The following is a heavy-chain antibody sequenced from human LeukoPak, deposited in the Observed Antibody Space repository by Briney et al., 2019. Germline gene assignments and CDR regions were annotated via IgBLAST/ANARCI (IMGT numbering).Heavy chain of an antibody. Sequence: XGSLRLSCAASGFLFSRYWMSWVRQAPGKGLEWVANIKEDGSEKYYVESMKGPFTISRDNVKNSLYLQINSLRAEDTAVYYCARDSFETDIDYWGQGTLVTVSS. D-gene: IGHD1-14*01. J-gene: IGHJ4*02. CDR1: GFLFSRYW. CDR3: ARDSFETDIDY. V-gene: IGHV3-7*01. CDR2: IKEDGSEK.